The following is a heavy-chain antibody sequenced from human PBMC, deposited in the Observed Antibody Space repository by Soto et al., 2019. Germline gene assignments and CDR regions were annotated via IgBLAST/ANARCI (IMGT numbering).Heavy chain of an antibody. D-gene: IGHD6-19*01. CDR1: GFTFPSST. CDR3: AVLSRGVAVANPGTMDV. CDR2: IVVGSGNT. Sequence: QKQLVQSGPEVKKPGTSVKVSCKASGFTFPSSTVQWVRQARGQRLEWIGWIVVGSGNTNYAQKFQERVTITRAMSTSTAYMELSSLRSEDTAVYYCAVLSRGVAVANPGTMDVWGQGTTVTVSS. J-gene: IGHJ6*02. V-gene: IGHV1-58*01.